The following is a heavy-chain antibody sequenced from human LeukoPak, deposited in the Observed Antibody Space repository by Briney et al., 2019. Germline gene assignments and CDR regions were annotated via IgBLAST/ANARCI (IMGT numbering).Heavy chain of an antibody. D-gene: IGHD1/OR15-1a*01. CDR3: ARDSSFTRTRPYDY. Sequence: SETLSLTCTVSGGSISSSSYYWGWIRQPPGKGLEWIGSIYYSGSTYYNPSLKSRVTISVDTSKNQFSLKLSSVTAADTDVYYCARDSSFTRTRPYDYWGQGTLVTVSS. CDR1: GGSISSSSYY. J-gene: IGHJ4*02. V-gene: IGHV4-39*07. CDR2: IYYSGST.